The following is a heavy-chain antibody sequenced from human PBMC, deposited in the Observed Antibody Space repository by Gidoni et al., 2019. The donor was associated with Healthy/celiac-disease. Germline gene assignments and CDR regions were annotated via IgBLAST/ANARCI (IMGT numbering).Heavy chain of an antibody. CDR2: TYYSGST. J-gene: IGHJ4*02. Sequence: QVQLQESGPGLVTPSETLSLTCTVSGGSISSYYWRCIRQPPGKGLEGSGYTYYSGSTNYNPSLKSRVTISVDTAKNQFSLKLSSVTAADTAVYYCARGGAPGRFDYWGQGTLVTVSS. V-gene: IGHV4-59*08. CDR3: ARGGAPGRFDY. CDR1: GGSISSYY. D-gene: IGHD3-16*01.